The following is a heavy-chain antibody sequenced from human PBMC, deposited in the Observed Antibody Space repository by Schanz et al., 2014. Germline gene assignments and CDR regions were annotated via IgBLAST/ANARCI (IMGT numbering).Heavy chain of an antibody. CDR2: RSYDGSNK. J-gene: IGHJ4*02. CDR1: VLPFSSSG. Sequence: APSVLPFSSSGLHWVPQAPVPGLEWVAVRSYDGSNKYYADSVKGRFAISRDNSKNTLYLQMNSLRAEDTAVYYCATDRLRFLECSPGYFEYWGQGTLGTVSS. D-gene: IGHD3-3*01. CDR3: ATDRLRFLECSPGYFEY. V-gene: IGHV3-30*03.